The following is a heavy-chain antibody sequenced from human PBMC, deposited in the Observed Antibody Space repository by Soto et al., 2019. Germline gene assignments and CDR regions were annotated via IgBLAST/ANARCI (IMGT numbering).Heavy chain of an antibody. V-gene: IGHV1-18*01. D-gene: IGHD3-16*01. J-gene: IGHJ4*02. CDR3: AKDRTRLPKTLVDVY. CDR2: ISAYSDYP. CDR1: GYTFTDHG. Sequence: QIQLVQSGAEVKKPGASVKVSCKASGYTFTDHGISWVRQAPGQGLEWMGWISAYSDYPAYAQKFQGRVTLSTDTYTHTPCMEPRSLTSDVAAVYYFAKDRTRLPKTLVDVYWGQANLLTVSS.